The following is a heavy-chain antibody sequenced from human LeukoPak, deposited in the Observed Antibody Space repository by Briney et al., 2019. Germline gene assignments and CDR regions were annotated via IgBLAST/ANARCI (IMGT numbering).Heavy chain of an antibody. CDR2: INHSGST. V-gene: IGHV4-34*01. CDR3: ARGGIGGSWYRDRFVYDY. J-gene: IGHJ4*02. CDR1: GGSFSGYY. Sequence: SETLSLTCAVYGGSFSGYYWSWIRQPPGKGLEWIGEINHSGSTNYNPSLKSRVTISVDTSKNQFSLKLSSVTAADTAVYYCARGGIGGSWYRDRFVYDYWGQGTLVTVSS. D-gene: IGHD6-13*01.